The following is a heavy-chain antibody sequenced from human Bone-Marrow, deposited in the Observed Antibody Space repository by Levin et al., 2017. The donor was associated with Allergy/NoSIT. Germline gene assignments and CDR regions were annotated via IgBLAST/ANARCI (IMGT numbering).Heavy chain of an antibody. J-gene: IGHJ6*02. CDR3: ARGLFYDFWSGYYVVRNYYYYGMDG. Sequence: ASVKVSCKASGYTFTSYDINWVRQATGQGLEWMGWMNPNSGNTGYAQKFQGRVTMTRNTSISTAYMELSSLRSEDTAVYYCARGLFYDFWSGYYVVRNYYYYGMDGWGQGTTVTVSS. CDR1: GYTFTSYD. D-gene: IGHD3-3*01. CDR2: MNPNSGNT. V-gene: IGHV1-8*01.